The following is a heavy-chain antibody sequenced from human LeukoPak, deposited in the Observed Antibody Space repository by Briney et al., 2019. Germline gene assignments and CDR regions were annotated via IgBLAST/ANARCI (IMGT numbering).Heavy chain of an antibody. V-gene: IGHV3-21*01. Sequence: GGSLRLSCAASGFTFSSYSMNWVRQAPGKGLEWVSSISSSSSYIYYADSVKGRFTISRDNAKNSLYLQMNSLRAEDTAVYYCARVQGDTISHRGAFDIWGQGTMVTVSS. D-gene: IGHD3-9*01. J-gene: IGHJ3*02. CDR3: ARVQGDTISHRGAFDI. CDR2: ISSSSSYI. CDR1: GFTFSSYS.